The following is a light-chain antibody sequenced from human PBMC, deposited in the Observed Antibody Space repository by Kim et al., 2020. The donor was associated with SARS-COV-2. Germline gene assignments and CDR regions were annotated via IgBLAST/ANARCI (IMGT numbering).Light chain of an antibody. V-gene: IGKV1-27*01. CDR2: AAS. Sequence: AYVGDGVTITCRASQDLANYLSWYQQKPGKVPKLLVYAASALKSGVPSRFSGNRSGTDFTLTISNLQPEDVATYYCQKYDSAPWTFGQGTKVDIK. J-gene: IGKJ1*01. CDR3: QKYDSAPWT. CDR1: QDLANY.